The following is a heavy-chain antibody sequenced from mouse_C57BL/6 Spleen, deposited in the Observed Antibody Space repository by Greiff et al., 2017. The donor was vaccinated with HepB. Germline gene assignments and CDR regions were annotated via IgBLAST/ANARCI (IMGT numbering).Heavy chain of an antibody. CDR3: TRDGGNSYDAMDY. D-gene: IGHD2-1*01. CDR1: GFTFSSYA. V-gene: IGHV5-9-1*02. Sequence: EVKVVESGEGLVKPGGSLKLSCAASGFTFSSYAMSWVRQTPEKRLEWVAYISSGGDYIYYADTVKGRFTISRDNARNTLYLQMSSLKSEDTAMYYCTRDGGNSYDAMDYWGQGTSVTVSS. J-gene: IGHJ4*01. CDR2: ISSGGDYI.